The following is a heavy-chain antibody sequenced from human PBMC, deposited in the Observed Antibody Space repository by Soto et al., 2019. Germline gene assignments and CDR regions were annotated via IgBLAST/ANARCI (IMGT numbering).Heavy chain of an antibody. V-gene: IGHV4-30-4*01. D-gene: IGHD3-10*02. J-gene: IGHJ3*02. Sequence: QVQLQESGPGLVKPSQTLSLTCTVSGGSISSGEFYWTWIRQPPGKGLEWLGYIYYNGETYYNPSLKSRITRSLDTSKSQFSLKVISVIAADTAVYYCARSHYVLGAFDMWGQGTVVTVSS. CDR2: IYYNGET. CDR1: GGSISSGEFY. CDR3: ARSHYVLGAFDM.